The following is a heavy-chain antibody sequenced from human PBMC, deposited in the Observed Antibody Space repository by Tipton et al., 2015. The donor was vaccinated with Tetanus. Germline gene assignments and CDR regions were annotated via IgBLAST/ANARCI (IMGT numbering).Heavy chain of an antibody. Sequence: RSLRLSCAASGFTFSTNAMHWVRQAPGKGLEWVAAIWNDGSYKYYADSVKGRFTVSRDNSKNTLYLEMNSLRAEDTAVYYCARVGISQNAYSYVYHGLDVWGQWTTVIVSS. D-gene: IGHD5-18*01. J-gene: IGHJ6*02. V-gene: IGHV3-33*01. CDR3: ARVGISQNAYSYVYHGLDV. CDR2: IWNDGSYK. CDR1: GFTFSTNA.